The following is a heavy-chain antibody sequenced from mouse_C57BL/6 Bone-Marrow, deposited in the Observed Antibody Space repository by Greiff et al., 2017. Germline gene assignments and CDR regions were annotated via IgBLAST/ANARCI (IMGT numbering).Heavy chain of an antibody. Sequence: EVKVVESGGGLVQSGRSLRLSCATSGFTFSDFYMEWVRQAPGKGLEWIAASRNKANDYTTEYSASVKGRFIVSRDTSQSILYLQMNALRAEDTAIYYCARDAFYGNPLTGTPFAYWGQGTLVTVSA. J-gene: IGHJ3*01. V-gene: IGHV7-1*01. D-gene: IGHD4-1*01. CDR1: GFTFSDFY. CDR2: SRNKANDYTT. CDR3: ARDAFYGNPLTGTPFAY.